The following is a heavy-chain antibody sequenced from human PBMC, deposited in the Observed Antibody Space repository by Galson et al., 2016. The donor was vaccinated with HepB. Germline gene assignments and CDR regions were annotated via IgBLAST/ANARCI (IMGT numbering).Heavy chain of an antibody. CDR2: INTDNGNT. CDR1: GYTFTTYS. Sequence: SVKVSCKASGYTFTTYSMHWVRQAPGQRLEWMGWINTDNGNTIYSQNFQGRVTITRDRSASTAYMELSSLRSEDTAVYYCARAPRPYYYDSSGPFDYWGQGTLVTVSS. D-gene: IGHD3-22*01. V-gene: IGHV1-3*04. CDR3: ARAPRPYYYDSSGPFDY. J-gene: IGHJ4*02.